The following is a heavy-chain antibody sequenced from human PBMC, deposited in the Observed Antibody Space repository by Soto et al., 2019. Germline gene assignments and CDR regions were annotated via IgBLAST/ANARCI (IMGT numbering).Heavy chain of an antibody. Sequence: GASVKVSCKASGYTFTSYYIHWVQQAPGQGLEWMGIINPSDAGTTYTQKFQGRVTMTRDTSTNTVYMELSSLRSEDTAVYYCARLGTSGTYYILDYWGLGTLVTVSS. CDR3: ARLGTSGTYYILDY. CDR2: INPSDAGT. D-gene: IGHD1-26*01. J-gene: IGHJ4*02. CDR1: GYTFTSYY. V-gene: IGHV1-46*01.